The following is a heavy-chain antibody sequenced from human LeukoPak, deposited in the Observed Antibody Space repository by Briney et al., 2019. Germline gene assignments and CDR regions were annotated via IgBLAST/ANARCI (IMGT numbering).Heavy chain of an antibody. D-gene: IGHD6-13*01. J-gene: IGHJ4*02. CDR1: GGSISSYF. Sequence: SETLSLTCAVSGGSISSYFWSWIRQPPGKALEWIGYTHYSGSTDYNPSLKPRVTISVDTSKNQFSLKLSSVTAADTAVYYCARGAAGTVPFDYWGQGTLVTVSS. V-gene: IGHV4-59*08. CDR2: THYSGST. CDR3: ARGAAGTVPFDY.